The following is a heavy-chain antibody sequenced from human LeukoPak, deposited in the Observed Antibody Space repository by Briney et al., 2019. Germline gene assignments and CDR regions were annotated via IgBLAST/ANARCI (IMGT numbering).Heavy chain of an antibody. J-gene: IGHJ2*01. CDR1: GFTFSSHD. CDR2: IGTGGAT. Sequence: PGGSLRLSCAASGFTFSSHDMHWVRQATGKGLEWVSAIGTGGATYYADSVRGRFTISRENAKNSVYLQMNSLRAGDTAVYYCAREDISIIGRSYVDLWGRGTLVTVSS. CDR3: AREDISIIGRSYVDL. V-gene: IGHV3-13*04. D-gene: IGHD3-3*02.